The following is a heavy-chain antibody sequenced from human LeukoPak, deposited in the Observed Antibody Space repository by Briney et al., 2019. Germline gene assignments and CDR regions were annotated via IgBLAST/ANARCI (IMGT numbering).Heavy chain of an antibody. J-gene: IGHJ4*02. CDR1: GFTFSSYV. CDR2: ISGSGDST. Sequence: PGGSLRLSCAASGFTFSSYVINWVRQAPGEGLEWVSAISGSGDSTYYTDSVKGRFTISRDNSKNTLYLQMNGLRAEDTAVYYCAKDPKYWGQGTLVTVTA. CDR3: AKDPKY. V-gene: IGHV3-23*01.